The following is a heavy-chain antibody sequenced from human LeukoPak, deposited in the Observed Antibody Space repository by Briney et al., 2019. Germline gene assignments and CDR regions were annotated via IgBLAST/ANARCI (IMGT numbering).Heavy chain of an antibody. Sequence: GGSLRLSCAASGFDFSNYWIYWVRQAPGKGLEWVANIKQDGSEKYYVDSVRGRFTISRDNAKNSLSLQMNSLRAEDTAVYYCASNYGGWGQGTLVTVSS. CDR2: IKQDGSEK. J-gene: IGHJ4*02. CDR1: GFDFSNYW. V-gene: IGHV3-7*03. D-gene: IGHD4-11*01. CDR3: ASNYGG.